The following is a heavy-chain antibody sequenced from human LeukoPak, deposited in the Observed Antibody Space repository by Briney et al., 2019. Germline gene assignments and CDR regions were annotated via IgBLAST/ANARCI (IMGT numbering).Heavy chain of an antibody. CDR3: ARGLIYDSSGYPGY. V-gene: IGHV4-30-4*08. D-gene: IGHD3-22*01. J-gene: IGHJ4*02. Sequence: KPSENLSLTCTVSGGSISSGDYYWRWIRQPPGKGLEWIGYFYYSGSTYYNPSLKSRVTISVDTSKNQVSLQLSSVTAADTAVYYCARGLIYDSSGYPGYWGQGTLVTVSS. CDR1: GGSISSGDYY. CDR2: FYYSGST.